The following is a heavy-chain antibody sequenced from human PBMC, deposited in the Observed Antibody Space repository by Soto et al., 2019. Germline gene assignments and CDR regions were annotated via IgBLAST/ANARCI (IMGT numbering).Heavy chain of an antibody. J-gene: IGHJ6*02. CDR2: INPNSGGT. CDR3: ARGLGAYDFWSGYRRYYYYGMDV. V-gene: IGHV1-2*04. D-gene: IGHD3-3*01. Sequence: ASVKVSCKASGYTFTGYYMHWVRQAPGQGLEWMGWINPNSGGTNYAQKFQGWVTMTRDTSISTAYMELSRLRSDDTAVYYCARGLGAYDFWSGYRRYYYYGMDVWGQGTTVTVSS. CDR1: GYTFTGYY.